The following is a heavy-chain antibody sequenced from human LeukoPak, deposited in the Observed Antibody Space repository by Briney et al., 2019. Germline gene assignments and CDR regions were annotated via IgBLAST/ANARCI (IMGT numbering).Heavy chain of an antibody. J-gene: IGHJ4*02. CDR1: GLIFETYG. D-gene: IGHD5-18*01. CDR2: ISNNGSNT. V-gene: IGHV3-30*18. CDR3: VKGRRGSSYVHYFDR. Sequence: GGTLRLSCAVSGLIFETYGMHWVRQAPGKGLEWVGDISNNGSNTYYGDSVKGRVTISRDNSNNTLSLQMNGLTTEDTGVYFCVKGRRGSSYVHYFDRWGQGTLVTVSS.